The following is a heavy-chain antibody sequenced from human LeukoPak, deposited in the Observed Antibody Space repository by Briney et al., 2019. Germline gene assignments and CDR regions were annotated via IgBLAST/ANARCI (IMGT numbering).Heavy chain of an antibody. V-gene: IGHV3-30*18. CDR2: ISYDGSNK. CDR3: AKPLIVGVTWFDP. J-gene: IGHJ5*02. CDR1: GFTFSSYG. D-gene: IGHD1-26*01. Sequence: GGSLRLSCAASGFTFSSYGMHWVRQAPGKGLEWVAVISYDGSNKYYADSVKGRFTISRDNSKNTLYLQMNSLRAEDTAVYYCAKPLIVGVTWFDPWGQGTLVTVSS.